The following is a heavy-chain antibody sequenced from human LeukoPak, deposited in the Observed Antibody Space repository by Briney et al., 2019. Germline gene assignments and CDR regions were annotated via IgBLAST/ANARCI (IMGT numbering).Heavy chain of an antibody. CDR3: ARDFRPLTYYYDSSGYYYYGLSDY. CDR2: IKQDGGEK. V-gene: IGHV3-7*01. Sequence: GGSLRLSCAASGFTFSSYWMSWVRQAPGKGLEWVANIKQDGGEKYYVDSVKGRFTISRDNAKNSLYLQMNSLRAEDTAVYYCARDFRPLTYYYDSSGYYYYGLSDYWGQGTLVTVSS. J-gene: IGHJ4*02. D-gene: IGHD3-22*01. CDR1: GFTFSSYW.